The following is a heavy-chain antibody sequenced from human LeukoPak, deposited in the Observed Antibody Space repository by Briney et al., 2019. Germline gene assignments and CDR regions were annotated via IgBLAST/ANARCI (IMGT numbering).Heavy chain of an antibody. D-gene: IGHD6-6*01. V-gene: IGHV3-23*01. CDR3: AKDLHSSSYYYYYMDV. Sequence: GGSLRLSCAASGFTFSSYAMSWVRQAPGKGLEWVSATSGSGGSTYYADSVKGRFTISRDNSKNTLYLQMNSLRAEDTAVYYCAKDLHSSSYYYYYMDVWGKGTTVTVSS. CDR1: GFTFSSYA. J-gene: IGHJ6*03. CDR2: TSGSGGST.